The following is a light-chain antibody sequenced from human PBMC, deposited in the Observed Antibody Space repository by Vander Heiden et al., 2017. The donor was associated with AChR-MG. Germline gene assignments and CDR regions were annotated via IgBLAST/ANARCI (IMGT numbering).Light chain of an antibody. V-gene: IGLV1-40*01. J-gene: IGLJ3*02. Sequence: QTVLTQPPPASAAPGQRVTTSCTGSTSNIGAGYDVHWYQQLPGAAPELLIFGNNNRPSGVPDRFSGSKSDTSASLAITGLQAEDEADYYCHSYDTSLSGWVFGGGTKLTVL. CDR3: HSYDTSLSGWV. CDR2: GNN. CDR1: TSNIGAGYD.